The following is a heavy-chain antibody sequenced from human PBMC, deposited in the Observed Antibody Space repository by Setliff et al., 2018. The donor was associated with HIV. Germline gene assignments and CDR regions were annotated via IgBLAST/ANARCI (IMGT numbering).Heavy chain of an antibody. V-gene: IGHV3-30*02. CDR1: GFTFISYG. CDR3: AKSFNSGPTNWNIDV. CDR2: IRYDGSYR. D-gene: IGHD1-20*01. J-gene: IGHJ6*03. Sequence: PGGSLRLSCAVSGFTFISYGMYWVRQAPGKGLEWVAFIRYDGSYRYYVDSVKGRFTISRDNSKNTMFLQMNSLRVEDTAVYFCAKSFNSGPTNWNIDVWGTGTTVTVSS.